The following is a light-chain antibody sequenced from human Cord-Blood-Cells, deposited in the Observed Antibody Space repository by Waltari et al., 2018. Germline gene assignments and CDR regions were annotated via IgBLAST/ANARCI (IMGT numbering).Light chain of an antibody. V-gene: IGLV2-11*01. CDR2: DVS. CDR3: CSYAGSYTYV. Sequence: QSALTQPRSVSGSPGQSVTISCTGTSSDVGGHNYVSWYQQHPGKAPTLMIYDVSKRPSGVPDRFSGSKSGNTASLTISGLQAEDEADYYCCSYAGSYTYVFGTGTKVTVL. CDR1: SSDVGGHNY. J-gene: IGLJ1*01.